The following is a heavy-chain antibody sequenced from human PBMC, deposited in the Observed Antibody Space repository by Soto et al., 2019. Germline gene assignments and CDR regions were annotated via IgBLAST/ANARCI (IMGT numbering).Heavy chain of an antibody. V-gene: IGHV1-8*01. CDR3: ARGYMIDDQLYFDY. J-gene: IGHJ4*02. CDR2: MNPNSGNT. CDR1: GYTFTSYD. Sequence: GASVKVSCKASGYTFTSYDINWVRQATGQGLEWMGWMNPNSGNTGYAQKFQGRVTMTRNTSISTAYMELSSLRSEDTAVYYCARGYMIDDQLYFDYWGQGTLVTVSS. D-gene: IGHD3-16*01.